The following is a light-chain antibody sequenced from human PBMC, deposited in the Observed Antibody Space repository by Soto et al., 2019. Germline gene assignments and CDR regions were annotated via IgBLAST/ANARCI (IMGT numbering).Light chain of an antibody. Sequence: QSALTQPASVSGSPGQSITISCTGTSSDIGSYKYVSWYQQYPGKAPKLIIYDVNNRPSGISDRFSGSKSGNTASLTISGLQSEDEADYYCSSYTTTSSYVFGTGTKVTVL. V-gene: IGLV2-14*01. J-gene: IGLJ1*01. CDR2: DVN. CDR1: SSDIGSYKY. CDR3: SSYTTTSSYV.